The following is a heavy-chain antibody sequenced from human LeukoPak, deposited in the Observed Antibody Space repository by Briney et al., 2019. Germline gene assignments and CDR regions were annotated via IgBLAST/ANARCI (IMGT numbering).Heavy chain of an antibody. D-gene: IGHD3-22*01. CDR3: ARVSGYYESSGYYQDNWFDP. V-gene: IGHV3-33*01. CDR2: IWYDGGSTK. CDR1: GFAFSNYG. J-gene: IGHJ5*02. Sequence: GGSLRLSCEASGFAFSNYGMHWVRQAPGKGLEWVAVIWYDGGSTKYYADSVKGRFTISRDNSKNTLYLQMNSLRAEDTAVYYCARVSGYYESSGYYQDNWFDPWGQGTLVTVSS.